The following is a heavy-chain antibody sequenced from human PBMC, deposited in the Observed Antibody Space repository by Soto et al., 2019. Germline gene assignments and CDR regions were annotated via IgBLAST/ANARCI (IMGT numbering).Heavy chain of an antibody. D-gene: IGHD3-3*01. CDR3: AKGGSPFWYYYYGMDV. CDR2: LSGSGGST. CDR1: GFTFSSYA. Sequence: GGSLRLSCAASGFTFSSYAMNWVRQAPGKGLEWVSALSGSGGSTYYADSVKGRFTISRDNSKNTLYLQMYSLRAEDTAVYYCAKGGSPFWYYYYGMDVWGQGTT. J-gene: IGHJ6*02. V-gene: IGHV3-23*01.